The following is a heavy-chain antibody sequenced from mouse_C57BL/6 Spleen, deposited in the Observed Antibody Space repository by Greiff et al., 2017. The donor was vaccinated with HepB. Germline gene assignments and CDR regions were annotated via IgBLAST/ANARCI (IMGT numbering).Heavy chain of an antibody. CDR2: IYPGSGST. V-gene: IGHV1-55*01. J-gene: IGHJ4*01. CDR1: GYTFTSYW. Sequence: VQLKQPGAELVKPGASVKMSCKASGYTFTSYWITWVKQRPGEGLEWIGDIYPGSGSTNYNEKFKSKATLTVDTSSSTAYMQLSSLTSEDSAVDYCARGDGDAMDYWGQGTSVTVSS. CDR3: ARGDGDAMDY. D-gene: IGHD2-3*01.